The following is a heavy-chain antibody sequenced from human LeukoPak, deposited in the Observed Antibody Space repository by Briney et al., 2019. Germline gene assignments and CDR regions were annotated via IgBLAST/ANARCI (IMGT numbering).Heavy chain of an antibody. Sequence: VKVSCKASGYTFTGYYMRWVRQAPGQGLEWMGWINPNSGGTNYAQKFQGRVTMTRDTSISTAYMELSRLRSDDTAVYYCARGYSSGWAFFDYWGQGTLVTVSS. V-gene: IGHV1-2*02. CDR1: GYTFTGYY. CDR3: ARGYSSGWAFFDY. CDR2: INPNSGGT. J-gene: IGHJ4*02. D-gene: IGHD6-19*01.